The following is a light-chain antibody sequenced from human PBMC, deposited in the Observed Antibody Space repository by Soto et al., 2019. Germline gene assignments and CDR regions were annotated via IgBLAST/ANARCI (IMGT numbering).Light chain of an antibody. V-gene: IGLV2-14*01. CDR3: SSYTCSSTDV. CDR1: SSDVGGYNY. Sequence: QSALTQPASVSGSPGQSITISCTGTSSDVGGYNYFSWYQQHPGKAPRLMIYDVSNRPSGVSNRFSGSKSGNTASLTISGLQAEEEADYYCSSYTCSSTDVFGTGTKLTVL. J-gene: IGLJ1*01. CDR2: DVS.